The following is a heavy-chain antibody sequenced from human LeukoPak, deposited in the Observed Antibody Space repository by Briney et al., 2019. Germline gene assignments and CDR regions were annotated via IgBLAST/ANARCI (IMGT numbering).Heavy chain of an antibody. CDR2: MNPNSGNT. D-gene: IGHD6-19*01. CDR1: GYTFTSYG. Sequence: ASVKVSCKASGYTFTSYGINWVRQATGQGLEWMGWMNPNSGNTGYAQKFQGRVTMTRNTSISTAYMELSSLRSEDTAVYYCARGEQWLSDFDYWGQGTLVTVSS. V-gene: IGHV1-8*02. J-gene: IGHJ4*02. CDR3: ARGEQWLSDFDY.